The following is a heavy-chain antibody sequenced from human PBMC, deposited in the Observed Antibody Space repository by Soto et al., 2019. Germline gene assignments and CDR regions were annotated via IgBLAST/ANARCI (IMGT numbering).Heavy chain of an antibody. CDR2: IHPGESDT. CDR1: VWSDSTYW. D-gene: IGHD3-9*01. CDR3: ARHEAIYDSFYGMAV. J-gene: IGHJ6*02. V-gene: IGHV5-51*01. Sequence: GDSEQSSGESCVWSDSTYWRSSERQIPGKGLEWMGSIHPGESDTRYSPSFQGQVTISADRSITTAYLQWSSLKASDTAMYYCARHEAIYDSFYGMAVWGQGTTVPGSS.